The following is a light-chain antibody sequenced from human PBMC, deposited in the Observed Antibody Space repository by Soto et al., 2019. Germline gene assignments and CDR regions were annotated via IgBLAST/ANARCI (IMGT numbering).Light chain of an antibody. Sequence: QSALTQPASVSGSPGQSITIYCTGTSSDVGGYTYVSWYQQHPGRAPKLMIYEVSNRPSGVSNRFSGSKSGNTASLTISGLQAEDEADYYCSSYTTRNTVLFGGGTQLTVL. CDR1: SSDVGGYTY. V-gene: IGLV2-14*01. J-gene: IGLJ2*01. CDR3: SSYTTRNTVL. CDR2: EVS.